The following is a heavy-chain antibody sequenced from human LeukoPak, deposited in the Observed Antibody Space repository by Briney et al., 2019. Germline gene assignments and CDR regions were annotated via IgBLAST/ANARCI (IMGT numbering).Heavy chain of an antibody. Sequence: SETLSLTCAVSGGSIGSYYWSWIRQPPGKGLEWIGYIYDSGSTNYNPSLKSRVTISVDTSKNQFSLKLSSVTAADTAVYYCACLTTADAFDIWGQGTMVTVSS. CDR2: IYDSGST. J-gene: IGHJ3*02. CDR3: ACLTTADAFDI. D-gene: IGHD3-22*01. V-gene: IGHV4-59*01. CDR1: GGSIGSYY.